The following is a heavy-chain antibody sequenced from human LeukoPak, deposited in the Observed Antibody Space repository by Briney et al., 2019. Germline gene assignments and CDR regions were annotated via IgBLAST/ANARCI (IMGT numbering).Heavy chain of an antibody. D-gene: IGHD3-9*01. J-gene: IGHJ4*02. CDR2: IYYSGST. CDR1: GGSVSSSIYY. Sequence: SETLSLTCTVSGGSVSSSIYYWGWIRQPPGKGLGWIGSIYYSGSTSYNPSLKSRVTISVDTSKNQFSLKLTSVTAADTAVYYCASRNDILTGYVFDFWGQGTLVTVSS. V-gene: IGHV4-39*01. CDR3: ASRNDILTGYVFDF.